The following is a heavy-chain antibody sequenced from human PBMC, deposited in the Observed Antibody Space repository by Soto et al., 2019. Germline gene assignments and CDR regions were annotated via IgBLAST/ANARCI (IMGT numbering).Heavy chain of an antibody. V-gene: IGHV3-23*01. CDR3: MPGSSGAQGEDR. D-gene: IGHD3-10*01. Sequence: GGSLRLSCAASGLTFSGHAMTWVRQAPGKGLESVSTISESGDRTFYADSVKGRFTISRDNSKNTLFLHLRSLRVEDTAIYYCMPGSSGAQGEDRWGQGTLVTVSS. CDR2: ISESGDRT. J-gene: IGHJ5*02. CDR1: GLTFSGHA.